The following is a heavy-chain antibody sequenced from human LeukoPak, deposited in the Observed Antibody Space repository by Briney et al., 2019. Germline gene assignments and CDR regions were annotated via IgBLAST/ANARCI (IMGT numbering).Heavy chain of an antibody. Sequence: GGSLRLSCGGSGFNFRSYAIHWVRQPPGKGLEWVAVIWYDGSKTYYAESVKGRFTISRDKSNNMAYLQMSSLRVEDTAVYFCAKEVGPDLGAWGQGTLVTVSS. J-gene: IGHJ4*02. CDR3: AKEVGPDLGA. V-gene: IGHV3-33*03. D-gene: IGHD1-26*01. CDR1: GFNFRSYA. CDR2: IWYDGSKT.